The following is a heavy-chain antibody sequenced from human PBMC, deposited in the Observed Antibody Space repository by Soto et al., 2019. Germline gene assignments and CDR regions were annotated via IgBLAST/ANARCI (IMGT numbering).Heavy chain of an antibody. CDR1: GFTFSSYG. J-gene: IGHJ6*02. D-gene: IGHD3-10*01. CDR2: IWYDGSNK. V-gene: IGHV3-33*01. Sequence: QVQLVESGGGVVQPGRSLRLSCAASGFTFSSYGMHWVRQAPGKGLEWVAVIWYDGSNKYYADSVKGRFTISRDNSKNTLYLQMNSLRAEDTAVYYCARDSARFGGSGMDVWGQGTTVTVS. CDR3: ARDSARFGGSGMDV.